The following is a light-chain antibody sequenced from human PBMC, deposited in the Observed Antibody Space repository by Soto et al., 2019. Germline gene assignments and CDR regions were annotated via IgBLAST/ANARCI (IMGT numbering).Light chain of an antibody. CDR2: GAS. V-gene: IGKV1-12*01. CDR3: QQTSAFPRT. CDR1: LDISNS. Sequence: IHITQXPSSFXXSXXXXFTXXCLASLDISNSLAWYQQTPGKAPKLLIRGASSLHRGVPSRFSGGGAGTEFTLTVSSLQPEDFATYYCQQTSAFPRTFGQGTKVDTK. J-gene: IGKJ1*01.